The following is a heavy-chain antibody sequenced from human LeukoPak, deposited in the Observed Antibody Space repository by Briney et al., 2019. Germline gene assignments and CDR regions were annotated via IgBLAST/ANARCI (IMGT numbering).Heavy chain of an antibody. Sequence: PSETLSLTCTVSGGSISSYYWSWIRQPPGKGLEWIGYIYYSGSTNYNPSLKSRVTISVATSKNQFSLKLSSVTAADTAVYYCARGQSDIVVVPAAVVWFDPWGQGTLVTVSS. CDR2: IYYSGST. J-gene: IGHJ5*02. V-gene: IGHV4-59*01. D-gene: IGHD2-2*01. CDR1: GGSISSYY. CDR3: ARGQSDIVVVPAAVVWFDP.